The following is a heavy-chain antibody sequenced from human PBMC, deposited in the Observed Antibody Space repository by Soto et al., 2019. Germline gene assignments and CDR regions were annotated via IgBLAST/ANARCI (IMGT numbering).Heavy chain of an antibody. J-gene: IGHJ5*02. CDR2: INTDGSNT. Sequence: GGSLRLSCAASGLTFNRYWMHWVRHAPGKGLVWVSHINTDGSNTNYADSVKGRFTISRDNAKSTLFLQTNSLRDEDTAVYYCAREFCSGGNCYTYYFDPWGQGIPVTVSS. CDR3: AREFCSGGNCYTYYFDP. CDR1: GLTFNRYW. V-gene: IGHV3-74*01. D-gene: IGHD2-15*01.